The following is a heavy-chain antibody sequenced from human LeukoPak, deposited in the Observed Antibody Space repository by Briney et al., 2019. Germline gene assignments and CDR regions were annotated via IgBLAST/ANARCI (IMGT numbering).Heavy chain of an antibody. CDR2: IYYSGST. J-gene: IGHJ4*02. CDR3: ARSLKWLFFDC. V-gene: IGHV4-59*01. D-gene: IGHD6-19*01. Sequence: PSETLSLTCTVSGGSISSYYWSWIRQPPGKGLEWIGYIYYSGSTNYNPSLKSRVTISVDTSKNQFSLKLSSVTAADTAAYYCARSLKWLFFDCWGQGTLVTVSS. CDR1: GGSISSYY.